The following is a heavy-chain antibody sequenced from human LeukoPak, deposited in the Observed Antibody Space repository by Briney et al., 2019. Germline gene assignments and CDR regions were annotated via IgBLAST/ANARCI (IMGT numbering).Heavy chain of an antibody. CDR1: GFTFSSYW. V-gene: IGHV3-74*01. CDR2: INSDGSST. D-gene: IGHD4-17*01. J-gene: IGHJ6*02. Sequence: PGGSLRLSCAASGFTFSSYWMHWVRQAPGKGLVWVSRINSDGSSTSYADSVKVRFTISRDNAKNTLYLQMNSLRAEDTAVYYCARADGDHYYYYGMDVWGQGTTVTVSS. CDR3: ARADGDHYYYYGMDV.